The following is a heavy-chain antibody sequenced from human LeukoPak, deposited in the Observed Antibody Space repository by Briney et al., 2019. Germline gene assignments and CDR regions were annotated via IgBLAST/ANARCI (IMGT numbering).Heavy chain of an antibody. J-gene: IGHJ4*02. V-gene: IGHV3-48*03. CDR3: ARGSQWEPEDY. CDR1: GFTFSSYE. D-gene: IGHD1-26*01. CDR2: ISSSGSTI. Sequence: GGSLRLSCAASGFTFSSYEMNWVRQAPGKGLEWVSYISSSGSTIYYADSVKGRFTISRDNAKNSLYLQMNSLRAEDTAAYYCARGSQWEPEDYWGQGTLVTVSS.